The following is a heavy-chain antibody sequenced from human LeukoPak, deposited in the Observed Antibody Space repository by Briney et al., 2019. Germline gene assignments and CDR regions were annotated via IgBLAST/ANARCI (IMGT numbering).Heavy chain of an antibody. CDR2: AHNSGTT. CDR3: ARGGVRGVIKDAFDI. V-gene: IGHV4-39*02. CDR1: GGSISSSSSY. D-gene: IGHD3-10*02. Sequence: SETLSLTCTVSGGSISSSSSYWGWIRQSPRKGLEWIGSAHNSGTTYYNPSLKRRVTVSVDTSRNHFSLNLNYVTAADTAVYYCARGGVRGVIKDAFDIWGQGTMVTVSS. J-gene: IGHJ3*02.